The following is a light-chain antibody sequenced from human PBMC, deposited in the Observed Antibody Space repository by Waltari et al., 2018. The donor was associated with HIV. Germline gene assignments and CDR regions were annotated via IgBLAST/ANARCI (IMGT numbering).Light chain of an antibody. CDR1: QRVLKSANDKNY. CDR3: QQYYTTPLFT. CDR2: WAS. J-gene: IGKJ3*01. Sequence: DLVMTQSPDSLAVSLGEGATINCKSSQRVLKSANDKNYLAWYQQKPGQPPKLLIYWASYRESGVPDRFSGSGSGTDFTLTISSLQAEDVAVYYCQQYYTTPLFTFGPGTRVDIK. V-gene: IGKV4-1*01.